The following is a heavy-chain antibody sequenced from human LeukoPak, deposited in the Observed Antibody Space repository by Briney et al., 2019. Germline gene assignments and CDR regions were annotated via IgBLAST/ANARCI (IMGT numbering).Heavy chain of an antibody. CDR2: IYSSGSA. V-gene: IGHV4-59*08. CDR1: GASINNNC. CDR3: ARQGVGYSGYGSKRYNSGMDV. J-gene: IGHJ6*04. D-gene: IGHD5-12*01. Sequence: PSETLSLTCTVSGASINNNCWTWIRQPPGKGLEWIGYIYSSGSANYNPSLKSRVIISGDTSKNQTSLKLSSVTAADTAVYYCARQGVGYSGYGSKRYNSGMDVWGEGSTVTVSS.